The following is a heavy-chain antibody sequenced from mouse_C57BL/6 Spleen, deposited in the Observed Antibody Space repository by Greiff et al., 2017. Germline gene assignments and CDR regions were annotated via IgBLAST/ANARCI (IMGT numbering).Heavy chain of an antibody. J-gene: IGHJ3*01. CDR2: VNPSTGGT. D-gene: IGHD2-3*01. CDR3: AKWDDGYWFAY. CDR1: GYSFTGYS. Sequence: VQLQQSGPELVKPGASVKISCKASGYSFTGYSMNWVKQSPEQSLEWIGEVNPSTGGTTYNQKFKAKATLTVDKSSSTAYMQLKSLTSEDSAVYYCAKWDDGYWFAYWGQGTLVTVSA. V-gene: IGHV1-42*01.